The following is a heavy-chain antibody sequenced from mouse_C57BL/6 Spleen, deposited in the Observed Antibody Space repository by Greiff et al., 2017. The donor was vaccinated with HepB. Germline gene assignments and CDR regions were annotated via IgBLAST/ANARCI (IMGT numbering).Heavy chain of an antibody. CDR2: ISSGGSYT. Sequence: EVQLQESGGDLVKPGGSLKLSCAASGFTFSSYGMSWVRQTPDKRLEWVATISSGGSYTYYPDSVKGRFTISRDNAKNTLYLQMSSLKSEDTAMYYCAREVMDYWGQGTSVTVSS. CDR1: GFTFSSYG. V-gene: IGHV5-6*01. J-gene: IGHJ4*01. CDR3: AREVMDY.